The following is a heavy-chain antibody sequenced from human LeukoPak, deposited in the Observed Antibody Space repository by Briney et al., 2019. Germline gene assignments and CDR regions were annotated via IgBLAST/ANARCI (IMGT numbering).Heavy chain of an antibody. CDR2: IWPGHSDT. CDR1: GYSFTSYF. CDR3: ARQGGMAVTGSLFWWAFDI. V-gene: IGHV5-51*01. Sequence: ASVKVSCKASGYSFTSYFIAWARQLPGKGLEWMGFIWPGHSDTRYSPSLQGQVTISADESTSTAYLQWSSLKASDTAIYYCARQGGMAVTGSLFWWAFDIWGQGTMVTVSS. J-gene: IGHJ3*02. D-gene: IGHD6-19*01.